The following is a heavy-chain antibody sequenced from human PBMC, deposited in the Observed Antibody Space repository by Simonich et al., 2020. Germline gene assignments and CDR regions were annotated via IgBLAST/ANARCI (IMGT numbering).Heavy chain of an antibody. J-gene: IGHJ2*01. Sequence: QVQLVQSGAEVKKPGASVKVSCKSSGYTFTGYYMHWVRQAPGQGLEWMGWINPNRGGTNYEQKFQGRVTMTRDTSISTAYMELSRLRSDDTAVYYCARGGLGHWYFDLWGRGTLVTVSS. CDR3: ARGGLGHWYFDL. D-gene: IGHD6-25*01. CDR1: GYTFTGYY. CDR2: INPNRGGT. V-gene: IGHV1-2*02.